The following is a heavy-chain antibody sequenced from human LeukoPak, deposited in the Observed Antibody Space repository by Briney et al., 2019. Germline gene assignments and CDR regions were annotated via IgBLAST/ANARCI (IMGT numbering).Heavy chain of an antibody. V-gene: IGHV4-34*01. CDR2: INHSGST. CDR1: GGSFSGYY. J-gene: IGHJ5*02. D-gene: IGHD2-2*01. CDR3: AREGGSIVVVPAATRWFDP. Sequence: SETLSLTCAVYGGSFSGYYWSWIRQPPGKGLEWIGEINHSGSTNYNPSLKSRVTISVDTSKNQFSLKLSSVTAADTAVYYSAREGGSIVVVPAATRWFDPWGQGTLVTVSS.